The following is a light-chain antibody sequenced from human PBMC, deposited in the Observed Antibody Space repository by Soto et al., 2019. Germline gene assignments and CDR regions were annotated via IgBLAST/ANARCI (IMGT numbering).Light chain of an antibody. CDR3: QQSHSTLYT. V-gene: IGKV1-39*01. Sequence: DIQLTQSPSSLSPSVGDRITLSCRASQSISRNLNWYQQMPGKAPSLLIYAARDLQSGVPGRFSGSGSGTAFHLTISSLQPEDLATYYCQQSHSTLYTFGQGTKLEI. CDR2: AAR. CDR1: QSISRN. J-gene: IGKJ2*01.